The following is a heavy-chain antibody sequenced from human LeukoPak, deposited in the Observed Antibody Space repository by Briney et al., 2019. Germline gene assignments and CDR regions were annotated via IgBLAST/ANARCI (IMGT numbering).Heavy chain of an antibody. D-gene: IGHD3-22*01. CDR3: ARDLLGSSGYLIY. CDR1: GFTFSNSA. J-gene: IGHJ4*02. Sequence: GGSLRLSCAASGFTFSNSAMSWVRQAPGKGLEWVAVISYDGSNKYYADSVKGRFTISRDNSKNTLYLQMNSLRAEDTAVYYCARDLLGSSGYLIYWGQGTLVTVSS. V-gene: IGHV3-30*04. CDR2: ISYDGSNK.